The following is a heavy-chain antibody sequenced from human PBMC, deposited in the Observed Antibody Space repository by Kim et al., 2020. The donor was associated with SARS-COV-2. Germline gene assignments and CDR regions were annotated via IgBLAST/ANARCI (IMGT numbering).Heavy chain of an antibody. CDR1: GGSISSSSYY. V-gene: IGHV4-39*07. CDR3: ARGKQQLVPGLDHWFDP. CDR2: IYYSGST. D-gene: IGHD6-13*01. Sequence: SETLSLTCTVSGGSISSSSYYWGWIRQPPGKGLEWIGSIYYSGSTYYNPSLKSRVTISVDTSKNQFSLKLSSVTAADTAVYYCARGKQQLVPGLDHWFDPWGQGTLVTVSS. J-gene: IGHJ5*02.